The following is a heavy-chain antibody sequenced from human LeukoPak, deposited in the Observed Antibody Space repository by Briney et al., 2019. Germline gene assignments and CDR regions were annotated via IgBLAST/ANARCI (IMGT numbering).Heavy chain of an antibody. V-gene: IGHV1-46*01. CDR3: ARDSTSIAARTALDY. Sequence: ASVKVSCKASGYTFTSYYMHWVRQAPGQGLEWMGIINPSGGSTSYAQKFQGRVTMTRDTSTSTVYMELSSLRSEDTAVYYCARDSTSIAARTALDYWGQGTLVTVSS. CDR1: GYTFTSYY. CDR2: INPSGGST. D-gene: IGHD6-6*01. J-gene: IGHJ4*02.